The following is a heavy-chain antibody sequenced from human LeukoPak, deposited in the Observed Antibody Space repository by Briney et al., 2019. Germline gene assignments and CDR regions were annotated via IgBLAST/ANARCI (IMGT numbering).Heavy chain of an antibody. Sequence: GGSLRLSCAASGFTFSSSAMSWVRQAPGKGLEWVSSISGSGSGGSTYYADSVKGRFTISRDNSKNTLYLQMNSLRAEDTAVYYCARPVELELFFDYWGQGTLVTVSS. J-gene: IGHJ4*02. CDR2: ISGSGSGGST. CDR1: GFTFSSSA. CDR3: ARPVELELFFDY. V-gene: IGHV3-23*01. D-gene: IGHD1-7*01.